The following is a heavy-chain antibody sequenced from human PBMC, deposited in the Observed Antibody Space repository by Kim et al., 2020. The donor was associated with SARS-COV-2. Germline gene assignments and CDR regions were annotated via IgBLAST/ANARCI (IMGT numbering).Heavy chain of an antibody. D-gene: IGHD4-17*01. V-gene: IGHV3-9*01. J-gene: IGHJ5*02. CDR3: AKLPTPGDYGDYVNH. CDR2: ISWNSGSI. Sequence: GGSLRLSCAASGFTFDDYAMHWVRQAPGKGLEWVSGISWNSGSIGYADSVKGRFTISRDNAKNSLYLQMNSLRAEDTALYYCAKLPTPGDYGDYVNHWGQGTLVTVSS. CDR1: GFTFDDYA.